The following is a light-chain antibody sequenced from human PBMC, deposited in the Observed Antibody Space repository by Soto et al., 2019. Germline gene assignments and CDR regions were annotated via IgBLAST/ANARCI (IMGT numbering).Light chain of an antibody. CDR1: QTISSW. V-gene: IGKV1-5*03. J-gene: IGKJ1*01. Sequence: DILMPQSPSTLAGSVGDRVTITCRASQTISSWLAWYQQKPGKAPKLLIYKASTLKSGVPARFSGSGSGTEFTLTISSLQPDDFATYYCQHYNSYSEAFGQGTKVELK. CDR3: QHYNSYSEA. CDR2: KAS.